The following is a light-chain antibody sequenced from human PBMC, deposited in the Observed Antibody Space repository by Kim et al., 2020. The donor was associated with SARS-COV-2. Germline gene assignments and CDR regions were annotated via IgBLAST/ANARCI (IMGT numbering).Light chain of an antibody. V-gene: IGLV3-21*04. J-gene: IGLJ3*02. CDR3: QVWDSHTYHWV. CDR2: YDT. Sequence: SYELTQPPSVSVAPGKTASITCGGDNLEIKSVHWYQQKPGQSPVVVIYYDTDRPSGIPERVSGSKSENTATLTISRVEAGDEADYYFQVWDSHTYHWVFG. CDR1: NLEIKS.